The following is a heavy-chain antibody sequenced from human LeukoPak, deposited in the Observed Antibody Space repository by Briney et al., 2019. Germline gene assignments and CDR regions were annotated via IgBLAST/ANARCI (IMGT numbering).Heavy chain of an antibody. Sequence: ASVKVSCKASGYTFTNYVIIWVRQAPGQGLEFMGWINTYHGKTDYAQHVQGRVTMTTDTSTNTAYMELRSPRSDDTAVYFCARGYSSGWYYLDYWGQGTLVTVTS. V-gene: IGHV1-18*01. D-gene: IGHD6-19*01. CDR1: GYTFTNYV. J-gene: IGHJ4*02. CDR3: ARGYSSGWYYLDY. CDR2: INTYHGKT.